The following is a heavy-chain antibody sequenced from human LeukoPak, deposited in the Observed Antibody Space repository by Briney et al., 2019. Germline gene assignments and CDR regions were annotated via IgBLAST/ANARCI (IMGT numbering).Heavy chain of an antibody. Sequence: SETLSLTCTVSGGSISRNNYYWDWVRQPPGKGLEYIGSIYYSGSTYYTPSLKSRVTISVDTSKNQFSLKLSSVTATDTAVYYCARHRGSSSNFDYWGQGTLVTVSS. CDR1: GGSISRNNYY. CDR3: ARHRGSSSNFDY. CDR2: IYYSGST. D-gene: IGHD6-6*01. V-gene: IGHV4-39*01. J-gene: IGHJ4*02.